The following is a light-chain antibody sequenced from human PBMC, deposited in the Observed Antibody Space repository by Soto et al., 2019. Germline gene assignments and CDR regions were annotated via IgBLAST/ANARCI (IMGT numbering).Light chain of an antibody. V-gene: IGLV2-14*01. CDR2: DVS. J-gene: IGLJ3*02. CDR1: SSDVGGYNY. Sequence: QSALTQPASGSGSPGQAITISCTGTSSDVGGYNYVSWYQQHPGKAPKLMIYDVSKRPSGVSNRFSGSKSGNTASLTISGLQAEDESDYYCSSYTSSSTSVVFGGGTKLTVL. CDR3: SSYTSSSTSVV.